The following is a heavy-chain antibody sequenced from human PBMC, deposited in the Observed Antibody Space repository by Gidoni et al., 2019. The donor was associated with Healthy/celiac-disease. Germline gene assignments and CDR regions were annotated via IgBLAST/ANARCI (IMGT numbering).Heavy chain of an antibody. CDR3: ARDYSSEDYFDY. V-gene: IGHV3-66*01. CDR1: GFTVRSNY. J-gene: IGHJ4*02. CDR2: IYSGGRT. D-gene: IGHD5-18*01. Sequence: EVQLVESGGGLVQPGGSLCLSCAASGFTVRSNYMSWVRQAPGKGLEWVSVIYSGGRTYYADSVKGRFTISRDNSKNTLYLQMNSLRAEDTAVYYCARDYSSEDYFDYWGQGTLVTVSS.